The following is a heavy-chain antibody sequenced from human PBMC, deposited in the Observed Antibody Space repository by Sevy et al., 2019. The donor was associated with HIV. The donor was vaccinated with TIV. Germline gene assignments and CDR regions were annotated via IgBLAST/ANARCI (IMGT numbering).Heavy chain of an antibody. D-gene: IGHD2-2*01. J-gene: IGHJ5*02. V-gene: IGHV3-21*03. CDR1: GFTFSSYS. CDR3: ARKQIVDCISNSCPWNWFDA. Sequence: GGSLRLSCAASGFTFSSYSMNWVRQAPGKGLEWVSSISSSSSYIYYADSVKGRFTISRDNAKNSLYLQMNSLRAEDTAVYECARKQIVDCISNSCPWNWFDAWGQGTLVTVSS. CDR2: ISSSSSYI.